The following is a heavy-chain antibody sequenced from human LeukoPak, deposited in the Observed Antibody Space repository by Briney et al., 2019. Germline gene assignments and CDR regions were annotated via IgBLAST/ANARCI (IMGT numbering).Heavy chain of an antibody. CDR2: FDPEDGET. CDR3: ATVYSQEGWRKYWFDP. CDR1: GYTLTGLS. V-gene: IGHV1-24*01. D-gene: IGHD2-15*01. J-gene: IGHJ5*02. Sequence: ASVKVSCKVSGYTLTGLSMHWVRQAPGKGLEWMGGFDPEDGETIYAQKFQGRVTMTEDTSTDTAYMELSSLRSEDTAVYYCATVYSQEGWRKYWFDPWGQGTLVTVSS.